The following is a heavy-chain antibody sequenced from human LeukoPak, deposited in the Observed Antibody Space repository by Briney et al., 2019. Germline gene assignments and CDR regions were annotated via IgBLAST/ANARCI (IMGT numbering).Heavy chain of an antibody. CDR2: ITPGNGNT. J-gene: IGHJ4*02. CDR3: AREAPSSTWSFDN. CDR1: GYSFTTYA. D-gene: IGHD6-13*01. V-gene: IGHV1-3*01. Sequence: GASVKVSCKASGYSFTTYALHWVRQAPGQRPEWMGWITPGNGNTKYSQKFQGRVAFTRDTTASTASLDLSSLRSEDTAVYYCAREAPSSTWSFDNWGQGTLVTVSS.